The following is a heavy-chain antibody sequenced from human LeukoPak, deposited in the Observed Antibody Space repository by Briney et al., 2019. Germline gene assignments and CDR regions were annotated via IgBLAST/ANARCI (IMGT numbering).Heavy chain of an antibody. Sequence: GGSLRLSCAASGFTFSSYWMSWVRQAPGKGLEWVAVISYDGSNKYYADSVKGRFTISRDNSKNTLYLQMNSLRAEDTAVYYCARETEYNWNYLAFDIWGQGTMVTVSS. CDR3: ARETEYNWNYLAFDI. V-gene: IGHV3-30-3*01. D-gene: IGHD1-7*01. CDR2: ISYDGSNK. J-gene: IGHJ3*02. CDR1: GFTFSSYW.